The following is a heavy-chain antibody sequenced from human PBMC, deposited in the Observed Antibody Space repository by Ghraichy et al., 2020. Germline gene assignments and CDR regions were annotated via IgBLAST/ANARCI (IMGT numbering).Heavy chain of an antibody. CDR2: IKRDGSVK. CDR1: GLTFSNYW. Sequence: GGSLRLSCAISGLTFSNYWMTWVRQAPGKGLEWVANIKRDGSVKYYVDSVKGRFTISRDNAKNSVYLQMNSLRVEDTAVYYCATDYGDNSANDYWGQGTLVTVSS. CDR3: ATDYGDNSANDY. D-gene: IGHD4-23*01. V-gene: IGHV3-7*03. J-gene: IGHJ4*02.